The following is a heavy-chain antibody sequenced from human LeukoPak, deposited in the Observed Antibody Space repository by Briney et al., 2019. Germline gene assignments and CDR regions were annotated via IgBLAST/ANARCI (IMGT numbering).Heavy chain of an antibody. Sequence: SETLSLTCTVSGGSITSYYWSWIRQPPGKGLEWIGYIYYSGSTNYNPSLKSQVTISVDTSKNQFSLKLSSVTAADTAVYYCARVYYDSSGYSNWFDPWGQGTLVTVSS. J-gene: IGHJ5*02. V-gene: IGHV4-59*08. D-gene: IGHD3-22*01. CDR2: IYYSGST. CDR3: ARVYYDSSGYSNWFDP. CDR1: GGSITSYY.